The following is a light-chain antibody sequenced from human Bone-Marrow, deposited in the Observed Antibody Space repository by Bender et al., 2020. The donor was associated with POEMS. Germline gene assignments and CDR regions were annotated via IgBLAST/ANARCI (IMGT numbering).Light chain of an antibody. J-gene: IGLJ3*02. Sequence: SYELTQPYSVSVSPGQTARITCSGDFLPKQYVWWFRQKPGQAPVLVIYKDRERPSGIPERFSGSRSGTTVTLTISGAQAEDEADYYCFSIPDNTRVFGGGTKLTVI. CDR3: FSIPDNTRV. CDR2: KDR. CDR1: FLPKQY. V-gene: IGLV3-27*01.